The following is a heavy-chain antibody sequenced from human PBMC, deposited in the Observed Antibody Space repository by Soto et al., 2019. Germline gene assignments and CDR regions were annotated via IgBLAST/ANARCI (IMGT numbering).Heavy chain of an antibody. CDR2: IIPILGIA. D-gene: IGHD5-18*01. CDR3: ARAAGVQRWNPIDY. V-gene: IGHV1-69*02. CDR1: GGTFSSYT. J-gene: IGHJ4*02. Sequence: QVQLVQSGAEVKKPGSSVKVSCKASGGTFSSYTISWVRQAPGQGLEWMGRIIPILGIANFAQKFQGRVTITADKSTSTAYMELSSLRSEDTAVYYCARAAGVQRWNPIDYWGQGPLVTVSS.